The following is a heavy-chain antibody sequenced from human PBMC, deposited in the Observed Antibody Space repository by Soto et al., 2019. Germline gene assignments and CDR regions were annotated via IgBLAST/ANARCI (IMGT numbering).Heavy chain of an antibody. V-gene: IGHV3-11*06. D-gene: IGHD2-2*03. CDR2: IRGNSST. Sequence: PGGSLRLSCAASGFTFSDYYMSWIRQAPGKGLEWVSYIRGNSSTNYADSVKGRFTISRDNAKNSLYLHLSSLRAEDTAVYYCARTGLDMVVVPAASPIYYYGMDVWGQGTTVTVSS. CDR1: GFTFSDYY. CDR3: ARTGLDMVVVPAASPIYYYGMDV. J-gene: IGHJ6*02.